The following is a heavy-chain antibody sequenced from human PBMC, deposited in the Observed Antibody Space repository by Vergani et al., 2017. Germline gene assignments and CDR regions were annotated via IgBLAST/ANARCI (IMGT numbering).Heavy chain of an antibody. V-gene: IGHV3-66*01. J-gene: IGHJ4*02. Sequence: EVQLLESGGGLVQPGGSLRLSCAASGFTFSSYAMSWVRQAPGKGLEWVSVIYSGGSTYYADSVKGRFTISRDNSKNTLYLQMNSLRAEDTAVYYCAREGNDYGDYGLDYWGQGTLVTVSS. CDR1: GFTFSSYA. CDR3: AREGNDYGDYGLDY. D-gene: IGHD4-17*01. CDR2: IYSGGST.